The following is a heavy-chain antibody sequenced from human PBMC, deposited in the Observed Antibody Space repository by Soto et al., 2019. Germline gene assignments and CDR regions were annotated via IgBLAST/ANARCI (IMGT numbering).Heavy chain of an antibody. CDR1: GYKFTNYW. CDR2: IYPGEAEA. CDR3: ARHVESLSIDYYGMDV. D-gene: IGHD3-3*01. J-gene: IGHJ6*02. Sequence: EVQLVLSGAEVKKPGESLKISCEASGYKFTNYWLGWVRQMPGTGLEWRGMIYPGEAEAKYSPSFQCQVTISSAKSISTAYLEGISLEAADTAMYFCARHVESLSIDYYGMDVWGQGTTVTVSS. V-gene: IGHV5-51*01.